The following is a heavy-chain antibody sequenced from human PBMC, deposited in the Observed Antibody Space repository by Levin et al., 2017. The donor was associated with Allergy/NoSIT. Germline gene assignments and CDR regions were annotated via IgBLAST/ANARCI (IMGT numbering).Heavy chain of an antibody. CDR2: ISGTSSAI. J-gene: IGHJ4*01. Sequence: GGSLRLSCAASGFTFRDYYMSWIRQAPGKGLELVSYISGTSSAIIYADSVKGRFTISRDNAQNSLYLQMNSLSAEDTVVYFCARGPLAAAAHYWGHGTLVTVSS. D-gene: IGHD6-13*01. CDR3: ARGPLAAAAHY. V-gene: IGHV3-11*05. CDR1: GFTFRDYY.